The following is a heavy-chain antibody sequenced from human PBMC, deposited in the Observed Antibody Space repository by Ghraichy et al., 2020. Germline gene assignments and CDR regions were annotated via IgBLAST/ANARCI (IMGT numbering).Heavy chain of an antibody. V-gene: IGHV4-39*01. D-gene: IGHD5-18*01. CDR2: IYYSGST. CDR3: ARLLGLDTVDTAMAPDY. Sequence: SETLSLTCTVSGGSISSSSYYWGWIRQPPGKGLEWIRSIYYSGSTYYNPSLKSRVTISVDTSKNQFSLKLSSVTAADTAVYYCARLLGLDTVDTAMAPDYWGQGTLVTVSS. J-gene: IGHJ4*02. CDR1: GGSISSSSYY.